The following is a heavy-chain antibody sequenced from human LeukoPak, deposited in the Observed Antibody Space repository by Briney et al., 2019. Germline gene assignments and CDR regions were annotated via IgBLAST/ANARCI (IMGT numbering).Heavy chain of an antibody. D-gene: IGHD2-2*01. Sequence: GGSLRLSCAASGFTFDDYAMHWVRQAPGKGLEWVAVIWYDGSNKYYADSVKGRFTISRDNSKNTLYLQMNSLRAEDTAVYYCARVHCSSTSCPQAYYYYYYMDVWGKGTTVTVSS. J-gene: IGHJ6*03. V-gene: IGHV3-33*08. CDR1: GFTFDDYA. CDR2: IWYDGSNK. CDR3: ARVHCSSTSCPQAYYYYYYMDV.